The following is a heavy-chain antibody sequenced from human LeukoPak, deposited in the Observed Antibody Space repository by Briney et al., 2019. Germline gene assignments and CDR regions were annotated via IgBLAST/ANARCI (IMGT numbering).Heavy chain of an antibody. CDR1: GYTFSGTGWY. CDR3: ARDGPAQMVDLDY. J-gene: IGHJ4*02. V-gene: IGHV1-2*02. D-gene: IGHD3-10*01. Sequence: GDSVKVSFTASGYTFSGTGWYLYWLRQAPGQRLECMGWIHPNNGDTAYAQKFEGRVAMTRDTSISTAYMELRRLRPDDTAVYFCARDGPAQMVDLDYWGQGTLVTVSS. CDR2: IHPNNGDT.